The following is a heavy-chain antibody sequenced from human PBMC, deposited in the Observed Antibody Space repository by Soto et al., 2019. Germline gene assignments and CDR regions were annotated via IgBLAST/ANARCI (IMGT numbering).Heavy chain of an antibody. Sequence: QITLKESGPTLVKPTQTLTQTCTFSGFSLSTSGVGVGWIRQPPGKALEWLALIYWNDDKRYSPSLKSRLTISKDTSKNQVVLTMTNMDPVDTATYYCAHLEGWLGFAEYFQHWGQGTLVTVSS. CDR1: GFSLSTSGVG. CDR2: IYWNDDK. CDR3: AHLEGWLGFAEYFQH. D-gene: IGHD6-19*01. J-gene: IGHJ1*01. V-gene: IGHV2-5*01.